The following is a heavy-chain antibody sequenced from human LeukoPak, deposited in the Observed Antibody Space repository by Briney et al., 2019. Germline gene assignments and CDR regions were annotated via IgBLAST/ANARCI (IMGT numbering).Heavy chain of an antibody. D-gene: IGHD2-15*01. CDR2: IYYSGST. V-gene: IGHV4-59*06. J-gene: IGHJ5*02. CDR3: ARGLVVVAAILTGWFDP. CDR1: GGSISSYY. Sequence: SETLSLTCTVSGGSISSYYWSWIRQHPGKGLEWIGYIYYSGSTYYNPSLKSRVTISVDTSKNQFSLKLSSVTAADTAVYYCARGLVVVAAILTGWFDPWGQGTLVTVSS.